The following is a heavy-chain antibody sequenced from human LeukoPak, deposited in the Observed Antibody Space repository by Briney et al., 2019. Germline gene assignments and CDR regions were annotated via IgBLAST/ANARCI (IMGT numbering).Heavy chain of an antibody. CDR1: GYTFTSYA. V-gene: IGHV1-2*02. Sequence: ASVKVSCKASGYTFTSYAMNWVRQAPGQGLEWMGWINPNSGGTNYAQKFQGRVTMTRDTSISTAYMELSRLRSDDTAVYYCARSNHDYGDYQPHMDVWGKGTTVTISS. J-gene: IGHJ6*03. CDR2: INPNSGGT. CDR3: ARSNHDYGDYQPHMDV. D-gene: IGHD4-17*01.